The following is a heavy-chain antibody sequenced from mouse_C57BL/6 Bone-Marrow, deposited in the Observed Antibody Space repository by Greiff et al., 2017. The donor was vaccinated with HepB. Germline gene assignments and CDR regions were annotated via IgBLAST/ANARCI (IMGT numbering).Heavy chain of an antibody. V-gene: IGHV1-54*01. CDR1: GYAFTNYL. CDR2: INPGSGGT. J-gene: IGHJ3*01. D-gene: IGHD1-1*01. CDR3: ARADYYGT. Sequence: VQLQQSGAELVRPGTSVKVSCKASGYAFTNYLIEWVKQRPGQGLEWIGVINPGSGGTNYNEKFKGKATLTADKSSSTAYMQLSSLTSEDSAVYFCARADYYGTWGQGTLVTVSA.